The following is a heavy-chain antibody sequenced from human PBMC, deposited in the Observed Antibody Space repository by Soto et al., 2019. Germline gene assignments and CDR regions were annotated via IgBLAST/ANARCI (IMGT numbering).Heavy chain of an antibody. J-gene: IGHJ4*02. CDR1: GFTFSSYG. CDR2: ISYDGSDK. D-gene: IGHD6-13*01. V-gene: IGHV3-30*03. Sequence: PGGALRLSWAASGFTFSSYGMHWVRQAPGKGLEWMAVISYDGSDKCYADSVKGRFTISRDNSKNTLYLQMSSLRSEDTAVYYCARDRSSSLSFDYWGKGPLVTSPQ. CDR3: ARDRSSSLSFDY.